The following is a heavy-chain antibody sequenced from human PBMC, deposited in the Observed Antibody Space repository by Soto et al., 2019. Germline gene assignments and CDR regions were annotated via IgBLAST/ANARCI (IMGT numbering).Heavy chain of an antibody. CDR3: ARGQEYSSSSFDY. CDR2: INHSGST. V-gene: IGHV4-34*01. J-gene: IGHJ4*02. D-gene: IGHD6-13*01. Sequence: QVQLQQWGAGLLKPSETLSLTCDVYGGSFSDYYWNWIRQPPGKGLEWLGEINHSGSTNYNPSLKSRVTISVDTSKNQFSLKLSSVTAADTAVYYCARGQEYSSSSFDYWGQGALVTVSS. CDR1: GGSFSDYY.